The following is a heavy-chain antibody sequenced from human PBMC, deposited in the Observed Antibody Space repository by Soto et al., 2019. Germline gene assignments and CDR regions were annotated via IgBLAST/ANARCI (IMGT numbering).Heavy chain of an antibody. CDR1: GYTFTSYD. Sequence: QVQLVQSGAEVKKPGASVKVSCKASGYTFTSYDITWVRQATGQGPEWMGWMNPHSGNTCYAQKFQGRVTMTRNTSISTAYMELSSLRSEDTAVYYCSQSSGSYYDGFDIWGQGTMVTVSS. V-gene: IGHV1-8*01. CDR2: MNPHSGNT. J-gene: IGHJ3*02. CDR3: SQSSGSYYDGFDI. D-gene: IGHD3-10*01.